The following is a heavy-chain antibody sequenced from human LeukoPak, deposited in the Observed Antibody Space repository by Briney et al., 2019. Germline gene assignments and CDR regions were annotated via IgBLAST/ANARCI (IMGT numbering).Heavy chain of an antibody. CDR2: INHSGST. J-gene: IGHJ4*02. CDR3: ARGDAYGSGTHFDY. D-gene: IGHD3-10*01. CDR1: GGSFSGYY. Sequence: SETLSLTCAVYGGSFSGYYWSWIRQPPGRGLEWIGEINHSGSTNYNPSLKSRVTISVDTSKNQFSLKLSSVTAADTAVYYCARGDAYGSGTHFDYWGQGTLVTVSS. V-gene: IGHV4-34*01.